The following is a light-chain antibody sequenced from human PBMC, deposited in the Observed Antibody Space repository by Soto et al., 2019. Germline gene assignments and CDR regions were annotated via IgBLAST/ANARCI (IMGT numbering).Light chain of an antibody. J-gene: IGKJ1*01. V-gene: IGKV3-20*01. Sequence: EIVLTQSPGTLSLSPGERATLSCRASQSISCTYLAWYQQKRGQAPRLLIYGASSRATGIPDRFSGSGSGTDFTLTISRLEPEDFAVYYCQQYDNLPRTFGQGTKVEIK. CDR2: GAS. CDR3: QQYDNLPRT. CDR1: QSISCTY.